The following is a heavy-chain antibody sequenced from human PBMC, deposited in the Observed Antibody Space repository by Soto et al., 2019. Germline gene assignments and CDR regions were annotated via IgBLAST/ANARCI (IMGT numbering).Heavy chain of an antibody. V-gene: IGHV1-18*01. CDR1: GYTFTSYG. J-gene: IGHJ4*02. Sequence: ASVKVSCKASGYTFTSYGISWVRQAPGQGLEWMGWISAYNGNTNYAQKLQGRVTMTTDTSTSTAYMELRSLRSDDTAVYYCARELTIFGVASLDYWGQGTLVTVSS. CDR2: ISAYNGNT. D-gene: IGHD3-3*01. CDR3: ARELTIFGVASLDY.